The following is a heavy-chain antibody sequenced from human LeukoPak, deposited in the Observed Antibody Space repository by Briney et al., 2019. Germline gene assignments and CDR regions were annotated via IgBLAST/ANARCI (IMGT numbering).Heavy chain of an antibody. CDR2: ISASGLST. Sequence: PGGSLRLSCVASGFTFSNYAMSWVRQAPGKGLEYVSPISASGLSTYYTDSVRGRSTISRDNSKNTLYLQMNSLRAEDTAVYYCASQEPLDVWGKGTTVTISS. D-gene: IGHD1-26*01. CDR1: GFTFSNYA. V-gene: IGHV3-23*01. CDR3: ASQEPLDV. J-gene: IGHJ6*04.